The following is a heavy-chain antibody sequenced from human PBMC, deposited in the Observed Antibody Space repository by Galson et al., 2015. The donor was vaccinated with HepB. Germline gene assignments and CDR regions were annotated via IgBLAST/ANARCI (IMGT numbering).Heavy chain of an antibody. Sequence: LEWVGRIRSKANSYATAYAASVKGRFTISRDDSKNTAYLQMNSLKTEDTAVYYCRVGDYDFWSGYYFDYWGQGTLVTVSS. CDR3: RVGDYDFWSGYYFDY. V-gene: IGHV3-73*01. CDR2: IRSKANSYAT. D-gene: IGHD3-3*01. J-gene: IGHJ4*02.